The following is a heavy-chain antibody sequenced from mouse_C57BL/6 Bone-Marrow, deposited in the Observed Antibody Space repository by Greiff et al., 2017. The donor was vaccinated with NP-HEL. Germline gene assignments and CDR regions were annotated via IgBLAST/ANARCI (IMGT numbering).Heavy chain of an antibody. J-gene: IGHJ4*01. CDR3: AREGGLRRRTYAMDY. V-gene: IGHV5-16*01. D-gene: IGHD2-4*01. CDR2: INYDGSST. Sequence: EVMLVESEGGLVQPGSSMKLSCTTSGFTFSDYYMAWVRQVPEKGLDWVANINYDGSSTYYLDSLTSRFIISRDNAKKILYLQMSSLKSDDTATYYCAREGGLRRRTYAMDYWGQGTSVTVSS. CDR1: GFTFSDYY.